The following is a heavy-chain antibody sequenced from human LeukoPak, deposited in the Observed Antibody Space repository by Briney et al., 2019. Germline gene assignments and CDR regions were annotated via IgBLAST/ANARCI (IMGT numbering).Heavy chain of an antibody. CDR1: GGSISSYY. CDR3: ARVSWAFDI. V-gene: IGHV4-59*01. CDR2: IYYSGST. J-gene: IGHJ3*02. Sequence: KTSETLSLTCTVSGGSISSYYWSWIRQPPGKGLEWIGYIYYSGSTNYNPSLKSRVTISVDTSKNQFSLKLSSVTAADAAVYYCARVSWAFDIWGQGTMVTVSS.